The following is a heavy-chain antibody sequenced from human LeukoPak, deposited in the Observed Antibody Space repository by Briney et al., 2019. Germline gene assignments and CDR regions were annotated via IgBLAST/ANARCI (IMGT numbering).Heavy chain of an antibody. CDR3: ARGVGGYWYFDL. J-gene: IGHJ2*01. CDR1: GFTFSSYA. CDR2: ISGSGGST. D-gene: IGHD4-23*01. V-gene: IGHV3-23*01. Sequence: GGSLRLSCAASGFTFSSYAMSWVRQAPGKGLEWVSAISGSGGSTYYADSVKGRFTISRDNAKNTPYLQMNSLRAEDTAVYYCARGVGGYWYFDLWGRGTLVTVSS.